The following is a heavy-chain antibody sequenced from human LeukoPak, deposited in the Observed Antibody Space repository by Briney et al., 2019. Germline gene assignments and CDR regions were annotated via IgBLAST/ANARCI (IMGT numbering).Heavy chain of an antibody. Sequence: PGGSLRLSCAASGFTFSDYWMTWVRQAPGKGLEWVASIKYDGSDKNYVDSVKGRFTISRDNAKNSLDLQMNSLRAEDTAVYYCTRDILTGYPWDWGQGTLVTVSS. CDR3: TRDILTGYPWD. D-gene: IGHD3-9*01. J-gene: IGHJ4*02. CDR1: GFTFSDYW. V-gene: IGHV3-7*01. CDR2: IKYDGSDK.